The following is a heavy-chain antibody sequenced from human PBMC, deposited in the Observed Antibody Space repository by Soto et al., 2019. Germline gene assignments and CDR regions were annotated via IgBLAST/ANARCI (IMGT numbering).Heavy chain of an antibody. Sequence: SETLSLTCTVYGGSFSGYYWSWIRQPPGKGLEWIGEINHSGCTNYNPSLKSRVTISVDTSKNQFSLKLSSVTAADTAVYYCARLRRGLATGDYYYYYYYMDVWGKGTTVTVSS. V-gene: IGHV4-34*01. CDR1: GGSFSGYY. CDR3: ARLRRGLATGDYYYYYYYMDV. D-gene: IGHD7-27*01. CDR2: INHSGCT. J-gene: IGHJ6*03.